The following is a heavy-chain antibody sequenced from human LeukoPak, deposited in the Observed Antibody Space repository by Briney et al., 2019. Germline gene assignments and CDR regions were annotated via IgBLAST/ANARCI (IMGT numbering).Heavy chain of an antibody. V-gene: IGHV3-23*01. CDR1: GFTFSNYA. Sequence: GGSLRLSCAASGFTFSNYAMNWVRQAPGKGLEWVSTISGNGAGTYYADSVKGRFTISRDNSKNTLYLQMNSLRAEDTVVYYCAKGGWQSWFDPWGQGTLVTVSS. CDR2: ISGNGAGT. J-gene: IGHJ5*02. D-gene: IGHD6-19*01. CDR3: AKGGWQSWFDP.